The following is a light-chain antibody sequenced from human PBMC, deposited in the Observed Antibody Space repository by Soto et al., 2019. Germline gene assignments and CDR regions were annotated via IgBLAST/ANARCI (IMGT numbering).Light chain of an antibody. CDR3: SSYPGSDNYV. V-gene: IGLV2-8*01. CDR2: EVN. J-gene: IGLJ1*01. CDR1: SSDVGGYNY. Sequence: QSALTQPPSASGSPGQSVTISCTGTSSDVGGYNYVSWYQQYPGKAPKLMIYEVNKRPSGVPDRFSGSKSGNSASLTVSGLQAEDEADYYCSSYPGSDNYVFGTGTKLTVL.